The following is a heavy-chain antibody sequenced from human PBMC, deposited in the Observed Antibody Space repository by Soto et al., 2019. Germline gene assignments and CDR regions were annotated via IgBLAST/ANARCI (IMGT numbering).Heavy chain of an antibody. Sequence: QLQLQESGPGLVKPSETLSLTCTVSGGSISSSTYYWGWIRQPPGRGLEWIGSIYYSRNSGSTYYNPSLKSRVPVSVDTSKNQFSLKLSSVTAADTAVYFCARTRTVAYYYGMDVWGQGTTVTVSS. CDR1: GGSISSSTYY. J-gene: IGHJ6*02. CDR3: ARTRTVAYYYGMDV. D-gene: IGHD4-4*01. V-gene: IGHV4-39*01. CDR2: IYYSRNSGST.